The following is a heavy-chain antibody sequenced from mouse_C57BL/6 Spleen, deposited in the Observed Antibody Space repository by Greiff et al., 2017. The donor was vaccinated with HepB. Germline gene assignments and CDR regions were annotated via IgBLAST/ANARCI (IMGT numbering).Heavy chain of an antibody. CDR3: ARKGNPFYGYGYAMDY. Sequence: QVQLQQPGAELVRPGSSVKLSCKASGYTFTSYWMHWVKQRPIQGLEWIGNIDPSDSETHYNQKFKDKATLTVDKSSSTAYMQLSSLTSEDSAVYYCARKGNPFYGYGYAMDYWGQGTSVTVSS. CDR1: GYTFTSYW. CDR2: IDPSDSET. V-gene: IGHV1-52*01. J-gene: IGHJ4*01. D-gene: IGHD2-9*01.